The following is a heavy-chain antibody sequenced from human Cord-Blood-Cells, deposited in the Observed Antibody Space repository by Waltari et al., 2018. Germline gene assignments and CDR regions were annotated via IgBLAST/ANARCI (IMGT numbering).Heavy chain of an antibody. CDR2: ISAYNGNT. D-gene: IGHD6-19*01. CDR1: GYTFTSYG. Sequence: QVQLVQSGAEVKKPGASVKVSCKASGYTFTSYGIRWVRQAPGQGLEWMGWISAYNGNTNYAQKLQGRVTMTTDTSTSTAYMELRSLRSDDTAVYYCARVAVAAWDEPYNWFDPWGQGTLVTVSS. CDR3: ARVAVAAWDEPYNWFDP. J-gene: IGHJ5*02. V-gene: IGHV1-18*01.